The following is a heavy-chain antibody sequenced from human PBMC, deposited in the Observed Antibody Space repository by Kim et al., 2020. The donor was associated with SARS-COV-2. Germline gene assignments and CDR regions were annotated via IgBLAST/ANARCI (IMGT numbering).Heavy chain of an antibody. V-gene: IGHV3-13*01. CDR3: SGSPSGRLPHGNVLDI. D-gene: IGHD1-1*01. Sequence: GGSLRLSCAASGFTFSTYDMNWVRQPTGKGLEWVSAIGTLCDKFYPASVKGRFFITRDNVDNSLYLHLISLRGGDTAVFYCSGSPSGRLPHGNVLDIWG. CDR1: GFTFSTYD. J-gene: IGHJ3*02. CDR2: IGTLCDK.